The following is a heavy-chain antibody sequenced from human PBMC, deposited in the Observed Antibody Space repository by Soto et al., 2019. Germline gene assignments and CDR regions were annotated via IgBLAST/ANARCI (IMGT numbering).Heavy chain of an antibody. V-gene: IGHV5-51*01. Sequence: GGSLKISCKGSGYSFTRYWICWGRQMPGEGLEGMGGISSGDSDTRYSPSFQGQVTISADKSISTAYLQWSSLKASDTAMYYCARHIYDSSGPSAITPGAEYYYGMDVWGQGTTVTVSS. J-gene: IGHJ6*02. D-gene: IGHD3-22*01. CDR2: ISSGDSDT. CDR1: GYSFTRYW. CDR3: ARHIYDSSGPSAITPGAEYYYGMDV.